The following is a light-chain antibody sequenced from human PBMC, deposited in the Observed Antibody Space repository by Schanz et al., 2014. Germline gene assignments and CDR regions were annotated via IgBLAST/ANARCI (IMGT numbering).Light chain of an antibody. V-gene: IGLV2-14*01. J-gene: IGLJ3*02. CDR1: SSDIGGRAY. CDR2: DVN. CDR3: SSYTSSNTVV. Sequence: QSVLTQPASVSGSPGQSITISCTGTSSDIGGRAYVSWYQQRPGKAPQLILYDVNSRPSGVSNRFSGSKSGNTASLTISGLQAEDEADYYCSSYTSSNTVVFGGGTKLTVL.